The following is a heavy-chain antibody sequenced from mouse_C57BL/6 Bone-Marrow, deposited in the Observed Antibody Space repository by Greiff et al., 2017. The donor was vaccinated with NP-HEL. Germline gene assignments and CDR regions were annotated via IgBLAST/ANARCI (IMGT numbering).Heavy chain of an antibody. CDR1: GYTFPSYW. J-gene: IGHJ4*01. Sequence: QVQLQQPGAELVKPGASVKLSCKASGYTFPSYWMHWVKQRPGQGLEWIGMIHPNSGSTNYNEKFKSKATLTVDKSSSTADMQLSSLTSEDSAVYYCARGRIYYLYYYAMDYWGQGTSVTVSS. D-gene: IGHD1-1*01. V-gene: IGHV1-64*01. CDR3: ARGRIYYLYYYAMDY. CDR2: IHPNSGST.